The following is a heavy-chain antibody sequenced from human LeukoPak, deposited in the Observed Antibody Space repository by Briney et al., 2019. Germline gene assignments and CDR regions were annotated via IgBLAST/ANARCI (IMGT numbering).Heavy chain of an antibody. Sequence: ASVKVSCKASGYTFTSYGISWVRQAPGQGLEWMGRIIPILGIANYAQKFQGRVTITADKSTSTAYMELSSLRSEDTAVYYCASGDYDILTGKAPQLDYWGQGTLVTVSS. CDR3: ASGDYDILTGKAPQLDY. V-gene: IGHV1-69*04. CDR1: GYTFTSYG. D-gene: IGHD3-9*01. J-gene: IGHJ4*02. CDR2: IIPILGIA.